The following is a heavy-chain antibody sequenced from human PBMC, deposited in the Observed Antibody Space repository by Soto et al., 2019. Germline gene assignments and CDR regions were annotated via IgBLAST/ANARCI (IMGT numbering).Heavy chain of an antibody. V-gene: IGHV4-34*01. J-gene: IGHJ4*02. CDR2: INHSGST. CDR1: GGSFSGYY. CDR3: ARAARGYFDY. D-gene: IGHD6-6*01. Sequence: SETLSLTCAVYGGSFSGYYWSWIRQPPGKGLEWIGEINHSGSTNYNPSLKSRVTISVDTSKNQFSLKLSSVTAADTAVYYCARAARGYFDYWGQGTRVTVSS.